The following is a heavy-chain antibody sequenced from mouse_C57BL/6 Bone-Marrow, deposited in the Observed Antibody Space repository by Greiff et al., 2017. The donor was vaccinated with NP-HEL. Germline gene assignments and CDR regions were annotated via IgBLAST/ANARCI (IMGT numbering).Heavy chain of an antibody. Sequence: VKLMESGPELVKPGATVKISCKASSYAFSSSWMNWVKQRPGKGLEWIGRIYPGDGDTNYNGKFKGKAKLTADKSSSTAYMQLSSLTSEDSAVYFCARWRLRRAMDYWGQGTSVTVSS. CDR1: SYAFSSSW. V-gene: IGHV1-82*01. D-gene: IGHD2-2*01. J-gene: IGHJ4*01. CDR3: ARWRLRRAMDY. CDR2: IYPGDGDT.